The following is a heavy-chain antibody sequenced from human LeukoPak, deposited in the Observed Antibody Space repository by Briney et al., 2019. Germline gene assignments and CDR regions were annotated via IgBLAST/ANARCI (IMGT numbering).Heavy chain of an antibody. Sequence: PGGSLRLSCAASGFSFNNNAMNWVRQAPGKGLEWVSIVSGSDGSRHYADSVKGRFTISRDNSKNTLYLQMNSLRAEDTAVYYCATMVGPRFGTYYFDFWGQGVQVTVSS. CDR2: VSGSDGSR. J-gene: IGHJ4*01. D-gene: IGHD3-16*01. CDR1: GFSFNNNA. CDR3: ATMVGPRFGTYYFDF. V-gene: IGHV3-23*01.